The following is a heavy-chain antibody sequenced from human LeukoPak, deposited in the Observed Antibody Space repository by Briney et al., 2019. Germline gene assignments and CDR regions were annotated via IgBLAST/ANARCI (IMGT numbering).Heavy chain of an antibody. Sequence: GASVKVSCKTSGYTFSTYGISWVRQAPGQGLEWMGWISAYNGNTKYAQKLQDRVTMTTDTSTSTVHMELRSLTSDDTAVYYCARVSGSYPYFENRFDFDYWGQGSLVTVSS. CDR1: GYTFSTYG. J-gene: IGHJ4*02. CDR3: ARVSGSYPYFENRFDFDY. CDR2: ISAYNGNT. V-gene: IGHV1-18*01. D-gene: IGHD3-10*01.